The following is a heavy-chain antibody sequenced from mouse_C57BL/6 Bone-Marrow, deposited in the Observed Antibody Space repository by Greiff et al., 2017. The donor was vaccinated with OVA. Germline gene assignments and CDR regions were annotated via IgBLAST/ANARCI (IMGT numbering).Heavy chain of an antibody. CDR1: GFTFSSYA. D-gene: IGHD1-1*01. Sequence: EVKLQESGEGLVKPGGSLKLSCAASGFTFSSYAMSWVRQTPEKRLEWVAYISSGGDYIYYADTVKGRFTISRDNARNTLYLQMSSLKSEDTAMYYCTRESVYYGSAYYFDYWGQGTTLTVSS. CDR3: TRESVYYGSAYYFDY. CDR2: ISSGGDYI. J-gene: IGHJ2*01. V-gene: IGHV5-9-1*02.